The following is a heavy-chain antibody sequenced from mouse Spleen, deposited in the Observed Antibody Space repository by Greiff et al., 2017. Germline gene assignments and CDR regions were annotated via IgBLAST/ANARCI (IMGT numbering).Heavy chain of an antibody. J-gene: IGHJ3*01. V-gene: IGHV5-12*02. CDR1: GFTFSDYY. Sequence: EVNVVESGGGLVQPGGSLKLSCATSGFTFSDYYMYWVRQTPEKRLEWVAYISNGGGSTYYPDTVKGRFTISRDNAKNTLYLQMSRLKSEDTAMYYCANYGSSYPFAYWGQGTLVTVSA. CDR2: ISNGGGST. CDR3: ANYGSSYPFAY. D-gene: IGHD1-1*01.